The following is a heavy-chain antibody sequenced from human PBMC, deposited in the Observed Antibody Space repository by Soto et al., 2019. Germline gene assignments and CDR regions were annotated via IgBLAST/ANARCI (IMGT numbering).Heavy chain of an antibody. CDR3: ARLQLVQKVIDY. V-gene: IGHV4-4*07. J-gene: IGHJ4*02. D-gene: IGHD1-1*01. Sequence: SETLSLTCSVSGDSISTSYWSWIRQPAEKRPEWIGRIHSNGNSHYNPSLRSRVSMSMDTSKKEIYLKLSSVTTADTATYFCARLQLVQKVIDYWGQGTLVTVSS. CDR2: IHSNGNS. CDR1: GDSISTSY.